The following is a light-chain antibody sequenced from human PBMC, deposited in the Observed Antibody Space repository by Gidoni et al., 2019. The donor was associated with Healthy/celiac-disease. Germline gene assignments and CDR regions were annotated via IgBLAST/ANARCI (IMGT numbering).Light chain of an antibody. CDR1: QSVLYSSNNKNY. Sequence: DIVMTQSPDYLAVSLGARATINCKYSQSVLYSSNNKNYLAWYQQKPGQPPKLLIYWASTRESGVPDRFSGSGSGTDFTLTISSLQAEDVAVYYCQQYYSTPLTFGQGTKVEIK. CDR2: WAS. J-gene: IGKJ1*01. CDR3: QQYYSTPLT. V-gene: IGKV4-1*01.